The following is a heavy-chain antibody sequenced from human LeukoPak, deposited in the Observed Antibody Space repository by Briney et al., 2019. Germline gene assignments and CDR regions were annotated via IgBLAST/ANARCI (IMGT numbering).Heavy chain of an antibody. Sequence: GGSLRLSCAASGFSFSTYWMSWVRQAPGKGLEWVANIKQDGSEKYYVDSVKGRFTISRDNAKNSLYLQMNSLRVEDTAVYYCARGIAVVPGMDVWGQGTTVTVSS. CDR1: GFSFSTYW. CDR3: ARGIAVVPGMDV. V-gene: IGHV3-7*05. CDR2: IKQDGSEK. D-gene: IGHD6-19*01. J-gene: IGHJ6*02.